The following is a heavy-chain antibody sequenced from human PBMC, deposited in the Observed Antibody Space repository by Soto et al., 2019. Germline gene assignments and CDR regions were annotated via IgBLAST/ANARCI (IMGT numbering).Heavy chain of an antibody. CDR3: ARAGRIVVVVSATNNWFAP. D-gene: IGHD2-15*01. CDR1: GFTFSSYS. J-gene: IGHJ5*02. Sequence: EVQLVESGGGLVKPGGSLRLSCAASGFTFSSYSMNCVRQAPGKWLEWVSSISSSSSYIYYADSVKGRFTISRDNAKNSLYLQMNSLRADYTAVYYCARAGRIVVVVSATNNWFAPWVQGTMVTVS. V-gene: IGHV3-21*01. CDR2: ISSSSSYI.